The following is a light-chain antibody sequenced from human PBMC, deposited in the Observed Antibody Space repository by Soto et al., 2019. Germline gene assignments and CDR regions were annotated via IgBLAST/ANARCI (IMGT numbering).Light chain of an antibody. Sequence: FAHSPAPLSFSPFEVAGVSCMASQSVSSYLAWYQQKPGQAPRLLIYDASNRATGIPSRFSGSGSGTDFTLTISSLETEDFAGYYCQQRVNGTPWTFGQGTKVDIK. J-gene: IGKJ1*01. CDR1: QSVSSY. CDR3: QQRVNGTPWT. V-gene: IGKV3-11*01. CDR2: DAS.